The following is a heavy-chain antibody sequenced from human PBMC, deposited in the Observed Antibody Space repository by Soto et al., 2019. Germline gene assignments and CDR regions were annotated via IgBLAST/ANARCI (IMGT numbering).Heavy chain of an antibody. V-gene: IGHV1-24*01. CDR1: GYTLTELS. Sequence: ASVKVSCKVSGYTLTELSMHWVRQAPGKGLEWMGGFDPEDGETIYAQKLQGRVTMTEDTSTDTAYMELSSLRSEDTAVYYCATYDYDSSGYYSSFDYWGQGTLVTVSS. CDR2: FDPEDGET. D-gene: IGHD3-22*01. J-gene: IGHJ4*02. CDR3: ATYDYDSSGYYSSFDY.